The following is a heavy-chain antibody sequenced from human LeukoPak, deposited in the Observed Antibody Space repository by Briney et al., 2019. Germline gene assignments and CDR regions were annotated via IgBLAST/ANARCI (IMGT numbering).Heavy chain of an antibody. V-gene: IGHV1-18*01. J-gene: IGHJ6*03. Sequence: GASVKVSCKVFGDTFKNYHISWVRQAPGEGLEWMGWISAYNGNTNYAQKLQGRVTMTTDTSTSTAYMELRSLRFDDTAVYYCARVFTIFGVVITYYMDVWGKGTTVTVSS. CDR2: ISAYNGNT. CDR1: GDTFKNYH. CDR3: ARVFTIFGVVITYYMDV. D-gene: IGHD3-3*01.